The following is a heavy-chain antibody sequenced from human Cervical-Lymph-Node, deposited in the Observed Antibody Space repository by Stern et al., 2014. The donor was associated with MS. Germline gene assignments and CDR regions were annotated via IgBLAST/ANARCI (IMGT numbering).Heavy chain of an antibody. CDR3: ARSLGGGFYQAH. D-gene: IGHD3-16*02. CDR1: GYTFSNYG. J-gene: IGHJ4*02. Sequence: VQLVESGAEVKKPGASVKVSCRTSGYTFSNYGITWVRQAPGQGLEWMGWISAYNGNTNYAQKFQGRVTMTTDTSTSTAYMEVRSLRSDDTAMYYCARSLGGGFYQAHWGQGTLVTVSS. CDR2: ISAYNGNT. V-gene: IGHV1-18*01.